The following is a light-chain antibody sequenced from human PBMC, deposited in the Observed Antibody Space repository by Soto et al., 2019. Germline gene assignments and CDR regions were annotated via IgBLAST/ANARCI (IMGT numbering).Light chain of an antibody. V-gene: IGKV3D-20*02. CDR1: QTVSSNY. Sequence: EIVLTQSPGTLSLSPGERATLTCRAGQTVSSNYLAWFQQRPGQAPRLLISGASSRATGIPDRFSGSGSGTDFTLTISSLEPADFAVYYCQQRSNWPLTFGGGTKVDNK. CDR3: QQRSNWPLT. J-gene: IGKJ4*01. CDR2: GAS.